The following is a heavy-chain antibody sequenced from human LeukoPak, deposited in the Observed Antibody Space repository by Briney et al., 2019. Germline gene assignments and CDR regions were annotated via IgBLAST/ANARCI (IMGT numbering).Heavy chain of an antibody. J-gene: IGHJ4*02. CDR2: IKEDGSEK. CDR3: ARDPSSLRDSFDY. CDR1: GFTFGSYW. Sequence: GGSLRLSCAASGFTFGSYWMNWVRQVPGKGLEWVANIKEDGSEKYYVDSAKGRFTISRDNAKNSLFLQMNSLRAEDTAVYYCARDPSSLRDSFDYWGQETLVTVSS. V-gene: IGHV3-7*01.